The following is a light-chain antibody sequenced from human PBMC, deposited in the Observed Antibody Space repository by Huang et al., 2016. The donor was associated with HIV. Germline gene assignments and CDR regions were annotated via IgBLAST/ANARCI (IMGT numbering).Light chain of an antibody. J-gene: IGKJ1*01. Sequence: EIVLTQSPGTLSLSPGERATLSCRASQSVSSSHLAWYQQKAGQSPRLLIYGASSRASGTPNRFSGSGSGTDFTLTMSRLDPEDFAVYYCQQYGTSTSTFGQGTRVEVK. CDR1: QSVSSSH. V-gene: IGKV3-20*01. CDR2: GAS. CDR3: QQYGTSTST.